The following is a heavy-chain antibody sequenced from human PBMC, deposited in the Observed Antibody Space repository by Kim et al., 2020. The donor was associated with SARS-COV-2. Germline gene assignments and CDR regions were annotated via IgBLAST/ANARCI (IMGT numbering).Heavy chain of an antibody. J-gene: IGHJ5*02. D-gene: IGHD2-15*01. CDR2: IKPDGSEK. CDR1: GFSFSVYW. V-gene: IGHV3-7*03. CDR3: AREYS. Sequence: GGSLRLSCAASGFSFSVYWVSWVRQAPGKGLEWVAAIKPDGSEKDYGESVRGRFTISRDNTKNSLSLQMDSLRAEDTAVYYCAREYSWGQGNLVTVSS.